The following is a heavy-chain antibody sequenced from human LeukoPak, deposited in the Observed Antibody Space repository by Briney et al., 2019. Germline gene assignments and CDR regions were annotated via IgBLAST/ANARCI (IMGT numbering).Heavy chain of an antibody. V-gene: IGHV3-30*02. Sequence: GGSLRLSCAASGFTFSSYGMHWVRQAPGKGLEWVAYIRNDGSNNYYEDSVKGRFTISRDNFKNMLYLQMNSLRAEDTAMYFCAKDPGYRDFWGQGTLVTVSS. CDR1: GFTFSSYG. CDR3: AKDPGYRDF. CDR2: IRNDGSNN. J-gene: IGHJ4*02. D-gene: IGHD5-18*01.